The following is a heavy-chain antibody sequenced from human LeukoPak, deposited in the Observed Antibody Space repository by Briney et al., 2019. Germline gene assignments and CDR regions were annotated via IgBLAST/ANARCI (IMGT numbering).Heavy chain of an antibody. Sequence: PSETLSLTCTVSGGSISSSSYYWGWIRQPPGKGLEWIGSIYYSGSTYYNPSLKSRVTISVDTSKNQFSLKLSSVTAADTAVYYCARGYGGHSYYYYGMDVWGQGTTVTVSS. V-gene: IGHV4-39*01. J-gene: IGHJ6*02. CDR1: GGSISSSSYY. CDR3: ARGYGGHSYYYYGMDV. CDR2: IYYSGST. D-gene: IGHD4-23*01.